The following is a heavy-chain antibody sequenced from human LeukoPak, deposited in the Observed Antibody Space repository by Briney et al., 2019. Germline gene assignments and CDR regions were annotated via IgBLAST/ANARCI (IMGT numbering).Heavy chain of an antibody. V-gene: IGHV4-59*01. CDR1: GGSISSYY. CDR2: IYYSGST. CDR3: ARAQTYYYDSSGYDFDY. J-gene: IGHJ4*02. D-gene: IGHD3-22*01. Sequence: SETLSLTCTVSGGSISSYYWSWIRQPPGKGLEWIGYIYYSGSTNYNPSLKSRVTISVDTSKNQFSLKLSSVTAADTAVYYCARAQTYYYDSSGYDFDYWGQGTLVTVSS.